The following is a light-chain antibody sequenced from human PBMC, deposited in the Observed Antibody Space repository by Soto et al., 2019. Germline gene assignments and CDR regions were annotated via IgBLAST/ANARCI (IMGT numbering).Light chain of an antibody. J-gene: IGKJ1*01. Sequence: EIVMTQSPATLSVSPGDRATLSCRASQDVSKNLAWYQQKPGQAPRLLVYGASTRATGIPARLSGSGSGTEFTLTISSLQSEDFAVYYCQQYGSSRTFGQGTKVEIK. V-gene: IGKV3-15*01. CDR1: QDVSKN. CDR3: QQYGSSRT. CDR2: GAS.